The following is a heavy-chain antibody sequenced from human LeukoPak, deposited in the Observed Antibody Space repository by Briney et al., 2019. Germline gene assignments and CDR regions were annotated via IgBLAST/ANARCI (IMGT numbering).Heavy chain of an antibody. D-gene: IGHD5/OR15-5a*01. CDR2: TYYRSKWYN. CDR3: ATLVSTRYYFDY. Sequence: NPSQPLPLTCAISGDSVSSNSAAWHWIRQSPSRGLEWLGRTYYRSKWYNDYAVSVKSRITINPDTSKNQFSLRLTSVTAADTAVYFCATLVSTRYYFDYWGQGTLVTVSS. J-gene: IGHJ4*02. CDR1: GDSVSSNSAA. V-gene: IGHV6-1*01.